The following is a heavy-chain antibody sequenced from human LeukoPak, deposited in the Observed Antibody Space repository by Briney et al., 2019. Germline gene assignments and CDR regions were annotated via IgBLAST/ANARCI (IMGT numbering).Heavy chain of an antibody. CDR1: GGSISSSSYY. V-gene: IGHV4-39*07. D-gene: IGHD2-15*01. CDR2: IYTSGST. Sequence: SETLSLTCTVSGGSISSSSYYWGWIRQPPGKGLEWIGRIYTSGSTNYNPSLKSRVTISVDTSKNQFSLKLSSVTAADTAVYYCARETRSGGSLLRGNWFDPWGQGTLVTVSS. CDR3: ARETRSGGSLLRGNWFDP. J-gene: IGHJ5*02.